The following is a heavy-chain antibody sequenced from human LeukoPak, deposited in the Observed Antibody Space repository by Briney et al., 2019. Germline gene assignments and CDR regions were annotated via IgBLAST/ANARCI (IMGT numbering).Heavy chain of an antibody. CDR3: VGGPIAAAGEDY. Sequence: LSGGSLRLSCAASGFTFSSYAMSWVRQAPGKGLEWVSAISGSGGSTYYADSVKGRFTISRDNAKNSLYLQMNSLRAEDTAVYYCVGGPIAAAGEDYWGQGILVTVSS. J-gene: IGHJ4*02. CDR2: ISGSGGST. D-gene: IGHD6-13*01. CDR1: GFTFSSYA. V-gene: IGHV3-23*01.